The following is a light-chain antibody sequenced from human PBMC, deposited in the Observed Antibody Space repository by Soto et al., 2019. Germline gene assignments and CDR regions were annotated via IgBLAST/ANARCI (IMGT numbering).Light chain of an antibody. V-gene: IGKV4-1*01. CDR3: QKYYTPPIT. CDR1: QSVLYSSNNKNY. J-gene: IGKJ5*01. CDR2: WAS. Sequence: DIVMTQSPDSLAVSLGERATINCKSSQSVLYSSNNKNYLAWYQQKPGQPPKLLIYWASTRESVVPDRFSGSGSGADFTLTISSLQAEDVAVYYCQKYYTPPITFGQGTRLEIK.